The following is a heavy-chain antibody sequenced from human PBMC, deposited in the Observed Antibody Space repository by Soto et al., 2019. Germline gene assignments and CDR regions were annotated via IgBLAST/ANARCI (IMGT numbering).Heavy chain of an antibody. CDR3: ARSYPRSSSNPYYFDY. CDR1: GFTFSSYD. D-gene: IGHD6-6*01. V-gene: IGHV3-13*01. CDR2: IGTAGDT. J-gene: IGHJ4*02. Sequence: WGSLRLSCAASGFTFSSYDMHWVRQATGKGLEWVSAIGTAGDTYYPGSVKGRFTISRENAKNSLYLQMNSLRAGDTAVYYCARSYPRSSSNPYYFDYWGQRTLVTVS.